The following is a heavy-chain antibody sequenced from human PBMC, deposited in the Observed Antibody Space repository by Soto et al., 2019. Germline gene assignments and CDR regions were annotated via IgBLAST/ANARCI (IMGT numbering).Heavy chain of an antibody. CDR2: ISSSSSYI. Sequence: GGSLRLSCAASGFTFSGYSMNWVRQAPGKGLEWVSSISSSSSYIYYADSVKGRFTISRDNAKNSLYLQMNSLRAEDTAVYYCAREGPAALRYYYYGMDVWGQGTTVTVSS. CDR3: AREGPAALRYYYYGMDV. D-gene: IGHD2-2*01. J-gene: IGHJ6*02. V-gene: IGHV3-21*01. CDR1: GFTFSGYS.